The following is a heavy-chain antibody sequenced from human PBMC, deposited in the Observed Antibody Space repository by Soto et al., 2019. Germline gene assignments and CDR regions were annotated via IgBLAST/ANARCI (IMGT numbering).Heavy chain of an antibody. Sequence: QVQLVESGGGVVQPGRSLRLSCAASGFTFSSYGMHWVRQAPGKGLEWVAVISYDGSNKYYADSVKGRFTISRDNSKNTLYLQMNSLRAEDTAVYYCAKTLATVTEYYFDYWGQGTLVTVSS. V-gene: IGHV3-30*18. J-gene: IGHJ4*02. D-gene: IGHD4-17*01. CDR3: AKTLATVTEYYFDY. CDR1: GFTFSSYG. CDR2: ISYDGSNK.